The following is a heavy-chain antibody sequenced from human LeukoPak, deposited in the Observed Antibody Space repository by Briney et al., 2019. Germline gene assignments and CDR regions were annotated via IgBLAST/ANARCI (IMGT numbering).Heavy chain of an antibody. CDR2: ISWNSGSI. CDR1: GSTFDDYA. V-gene: IGHV3-9*01. J-gene: IGHJ4*02. D-gene: IGHD2-2*01. CDR3: AKATGGYCSSTSCRTDFDY. Sequence: GGSLRLSCAASGSTFDDYAMHWVRQAPGKGLEWVSGISWNSGSIGYADSVKGRFTISRDNAKNSLYLQMNSLRAEDTALYYCAKATGGYCSSTSCRTDFDYWGQGTLVTVSS.